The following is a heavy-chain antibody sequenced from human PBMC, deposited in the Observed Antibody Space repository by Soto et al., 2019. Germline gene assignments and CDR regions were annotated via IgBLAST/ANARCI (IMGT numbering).Heavy chain of an antibody. D-gene: IGHD6-6*01. Sequence: ASVKVSCKASGYTFTGYYMHWVRQAPGQGLEWMGWINPNSGGTNYAQKFQGWVTMTRDTSISTAYMELSGLRSDDTAVYYCARGPRGIAARRDLDYWGQGTLVTVSS. CDR2: INPNSGGT. V-gene: IGHV1-2*04. CDR3: ARGPRGIAARRDLDY. J-gene: IGHJ4*02. CDR1: GYTFTGYY.